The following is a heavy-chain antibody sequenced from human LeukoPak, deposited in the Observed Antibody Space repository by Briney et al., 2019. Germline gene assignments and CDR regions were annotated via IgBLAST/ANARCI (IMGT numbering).Heavy chain of an antibody. CDR2: INPSGGST. CDR1: GYTFTRYY. J-gene: IGHJ4*02. D-gene: IGHD6-19*01. CDR3: ATRGAVGFDY. V-gene: IGHV1-46*01. Sequence: ASAKVSCKASGYTFTRYYMHWVRQAPGQGLEWMGIINPSGGSTSYAQKFQGRVTMTRDMSTSTVYMELSSLRSEDTAMYYCATRGAVGFDYWGQGTLVTVSS.